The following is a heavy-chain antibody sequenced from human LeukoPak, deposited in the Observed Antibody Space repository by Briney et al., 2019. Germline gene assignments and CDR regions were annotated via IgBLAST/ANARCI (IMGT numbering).Heavy chain of an antibody. D-gene: IGHD6-6*01. V-gene: IGHV3-30*03. CDR1: GFTFSSYG. CDR2: ISYDGSNK. J-gene: IGHJ4*02. CDR3: ALYSSSSLPFDY. Sequence: GRSLRLSCAASGFTFSSYGMHWVRQAPGKGLEWVAVISYDGSNKYYADSVKGRFTISRDNSKNTLYLQMNSLRAEDTAVYYCALYSSSSLPFDYWGQGTLVTVSS.